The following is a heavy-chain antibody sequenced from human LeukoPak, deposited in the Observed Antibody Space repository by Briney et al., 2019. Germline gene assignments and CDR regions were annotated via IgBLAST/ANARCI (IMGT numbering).Heavy chain of an antibody. Sequence: SETLSLTCTVSGASISSYYWGWIRQPPGKGLEWIGSIYYSGSTYYNPPLKSRVTISVDTSKNQFSLKLSSVTAADTAVYYCARGCYYDSSGYSGYYMDVWGKGTTVTVSS. V-gene: IGHV4-39*07. CDR3: ARGCYYDSSGYSGYYMDV. D-gene: IGHD3-22*01. CDR1: GASISSYY. J-gene: IGHJ6*03. CDR2: IYYSGST.